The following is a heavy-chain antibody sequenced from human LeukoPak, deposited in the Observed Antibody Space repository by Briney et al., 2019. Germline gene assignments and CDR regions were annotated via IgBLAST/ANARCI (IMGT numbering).Heavy chain of an antibody. CDR2: VSYSGST. CDR3: ARVGGSGASYYYYYGMDV. D-gene: IGHD2-15*01. V-gene: IGHV4-61*01. J-gene: IGHJ6*02. Sequence: SETLSLTCTVSGGSVSSGFYYWTWIRQPPGKGLEWIGSVSYSGSTNYNPSLESRLTISLDTSKSQFSLKLSSVTADDTAVYYCARVGGSGASYYYYYGMDVWGQGTTVTVSS. CDR1: GGSVSSGFYY.